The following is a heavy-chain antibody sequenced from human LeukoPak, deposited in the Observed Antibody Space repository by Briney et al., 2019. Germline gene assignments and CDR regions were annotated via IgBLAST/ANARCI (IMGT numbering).Heavy chain of an antibody. D-gene: IGHD1-1*01. J-gene: IGHJ4*02. V-gene: IGHV3-66*02. Sequence: GGSLRLSCAASGFTVSNNYMSWVRQAPGKGLGWVSVIYSGGSTYYADSVKGRFTISRDNSKNTLYLQMNSLRAEDTAVYYCARGRTTPDYFDYWGQGTLVTVSS. CDR3: ARGRTTPDYFDY. CDR2: IYSGGST. CDR1: GFTVSNNY.